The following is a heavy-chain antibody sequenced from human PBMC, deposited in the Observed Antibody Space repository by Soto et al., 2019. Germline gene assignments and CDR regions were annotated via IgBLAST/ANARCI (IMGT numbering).Heavy chain of an antibody. Sequence: ASVKVSCKASGYSFTKYHMHWVRQAPGQGLEWMGWINPGSGVTNQAQKFQGRVTMTRDTPITTTYMELNSLTSDDTAVYYCARVAGHKNARFDTWGQGALVTV. D-gene: IGHD1-1*01. J-gene: IGHJ4*02. V-gene: IGHV1-2*02. CDR1: GYSFTKYH. CDR2: INPGSGVT. CDR3: ARVAGHKNARFDT.